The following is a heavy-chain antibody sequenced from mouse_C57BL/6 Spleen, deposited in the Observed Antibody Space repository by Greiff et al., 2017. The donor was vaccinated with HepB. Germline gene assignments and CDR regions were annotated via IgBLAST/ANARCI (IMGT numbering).Heavy chain of an antibody. CDR3: ARPYYGSSYEGYYAMDY. D-gene: IGHD1-1*01. Sequence: VQLQQSGPELVKPGDSVKISCKASGYSFTGYFMNWVMQSHGKSLEWIGRINPYNGDTFYNQKFKGKATLTVDKSSSTAHMELRSLTSEDSAVYYCARPYYGSSYEGYYAMDYWGQGTSVTVSS. V-gene: IGHV1-20*01. CDR2: INPYNGDT. CDR1: GYSFTGYF. J-gene: IGHJ4*01.